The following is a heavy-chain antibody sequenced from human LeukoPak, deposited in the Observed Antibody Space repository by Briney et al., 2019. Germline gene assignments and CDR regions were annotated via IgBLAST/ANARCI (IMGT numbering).Heavy chain of an antibody. CDR1: GYTFTNYG. J-gene: IGHJ6*03. D-gene: IGHD3-3*01. CDR2: ITTYNGNT. V-gene: IGHV1-18*01. CDR3: ARDKASGRYDFWSGYYTPYYYYMDV. Sequence: ASVKVSCKASGYTFTNYGFCWVRQAPGQGLEWMGCITTYNGNTNYAQKFQGRVTLSTDPSTSTAYMELRSLRSDDTAVYYCARDKASGRYDFWSGYYTPYYYYMDVWGKGTTVTVSS.